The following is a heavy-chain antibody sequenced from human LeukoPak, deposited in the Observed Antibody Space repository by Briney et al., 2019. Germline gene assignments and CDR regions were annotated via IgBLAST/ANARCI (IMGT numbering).Heavy chain of an antibody. CDR1: GGSISSSY. Sequence: PSETLSLTCTVSGGSISSSYWSWIRQPPGRGLEWIGYTSHSGSTNYKPSLKSRVSISVETSKNQFSLKLTSVTAADTAMYYCARGYYDAKGDSNPFDIWGQGTMVTVSS. CDR3: ARGYYDAKGDSNPFDI. CDR2: TSHSGST. J-gene: IGHJ3*02. V-gene: IGHV4-59*01. D-gene: IGHD4/OR15-4a*01.